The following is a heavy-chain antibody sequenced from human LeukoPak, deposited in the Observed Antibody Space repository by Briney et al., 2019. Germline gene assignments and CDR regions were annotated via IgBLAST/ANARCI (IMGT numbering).Heavy chain of an antibody. V-gene: IGHV4-39*02. CDR2: VYYSGGT. D-gene: IGHD1-1*01. CDR1: GASISSSIHY. Sequence: PSETLSLTCVVSGASISSSIHYWGWVRQPPGKGLEWIGSVYYSGGTYYNPSLESRLTISVDTSNNRFSLKLKSVTAADTAVFYCARVTTGSTSLDSWGQGILVTVSS. CDR3: ARVTTGSTSLDS. J-gene: IGHJ5*01.